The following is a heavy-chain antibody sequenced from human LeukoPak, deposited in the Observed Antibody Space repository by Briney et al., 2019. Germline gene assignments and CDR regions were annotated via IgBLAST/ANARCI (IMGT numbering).Heavy chain of an antibody. CDR2: IYYSGST. J-gene: IGHJ3*02. Sequence: TSETLSLTCTVSGGSISSHYWSWIRQPPGKGLEWLGYIYYSGSTNYNPSLKSRVTISVDTSKNQFSLKLSSVTAADTAVYYCARGRITIFGVVIPDAFDIWGQGTMVTVSS. V-gene: IGHV4-59*11. D-gene: IGHD3-3*01. CDR1: GGSISSHY. CDR3: ARGRITIFGVVIPDAFDI.